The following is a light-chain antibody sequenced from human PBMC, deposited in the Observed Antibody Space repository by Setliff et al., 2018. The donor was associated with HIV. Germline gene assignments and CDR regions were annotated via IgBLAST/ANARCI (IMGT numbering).Light chain of an antibody. CDR2: DVT. V-gene: IGLV2-14*03. J-gene: IGLJ2*01. CDR1: SSDVGGYNY. Sequence: QSVLTQPASVSGSPGQSITISCTGTSSDVGGYNYVSWYQQHPGKAPKLMIYDVTNRPSGVSNRFSGSKSGNTASLTISGLQAEDEADYYCSSYTSTTTRVVVGGGTQLTV. CDR3: SSYTSTTTRVV.